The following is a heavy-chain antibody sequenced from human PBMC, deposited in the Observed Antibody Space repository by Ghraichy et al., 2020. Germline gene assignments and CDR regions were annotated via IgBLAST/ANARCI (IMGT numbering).Heavy chain of an antibody. J-gene: IGHJ6*02. Sequence: SETLSLTCTVSGASISSGGHFWSWIRQHPGKGLECIGHIYNTGSTYYNPSLKSRVSISVDTSKNQSSLKLSAVTAADTAVCYCARGTSSSAAYSMDVWGQGTTVTVSS. V-gene: IGHV4-31*03. CDR3: ARGTSSSAAYSMDV. CDR2: IYNTGST. D-gene: IGHD6-6*01. CDR1: GASISSGGHF.